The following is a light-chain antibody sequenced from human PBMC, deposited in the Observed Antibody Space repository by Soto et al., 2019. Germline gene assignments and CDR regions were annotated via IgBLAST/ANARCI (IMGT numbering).Light chain of an antibody. CDR3: NSYTSSSTDV. CDR1: SSDIGSYNR. J-gene: IGLJ1*01. V-gene: IGLV2-18*02. CDR2: EGS. Sequence: QSALTQPASVSGSPGQSVTISCTGTSSDIGSYNRVSWYQQPPGTAPKLMIYEGSNRPSGVPDRFSGSKSGNTASLTISGLQAEDEADYYCNSYTSSSTDVFGTGTKLTVL.